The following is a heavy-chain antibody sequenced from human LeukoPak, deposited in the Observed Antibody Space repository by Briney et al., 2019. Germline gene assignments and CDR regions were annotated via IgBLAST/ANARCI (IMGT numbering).Heavy chain of an antibody. J-gene: IGHJ3*02. CDR3: ARDPEIARPDAFDI. D-gene: IGHD3-22*01. V-gene: IGHV3-48*02. CDR2: ISSSSSTI. CDR1: GFTFSSYS. Sequence: PTGGSLRLSCAASGFTFSSYSMNWVRQAPGKGLEWVSYISSSSSTIYYADSVKGRFTISRDNAKNSLYLQMNSLGDEDTAVYYCARDPEIARPDAFDIWGQGTMVTVSS.